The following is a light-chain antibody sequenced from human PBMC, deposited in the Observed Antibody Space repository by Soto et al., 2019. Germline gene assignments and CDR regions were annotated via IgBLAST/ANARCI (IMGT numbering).Light chain of an antibody. CDR1: QSGSSSY. J-gene: IGKJ3*01. V-gene: IGKV3-20*01. CDR2: GAS. CDR3: QQYGSSPFT. Sequence: EIVLTQSPGTLSLSPEERATLSCRASQSGSSSYLAWYQQKPGQAPRLLIYGASSMATGIPDRFIGSGSGTDFTLTINRLEPEDFAVYYCQQYGSSPFTFGPGTKVHIK.